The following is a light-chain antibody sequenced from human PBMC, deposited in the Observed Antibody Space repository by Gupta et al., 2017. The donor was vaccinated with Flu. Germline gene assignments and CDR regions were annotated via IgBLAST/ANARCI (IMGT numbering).Light chain of an antibody. V-gene: IGKV1-9*01. Sequence: GDRITISCRASQGMSSYVAWYQQKPGRAPKLLIYATSTLQSGVPSRFSGSGSGTEFTLTIDNLQPEDFANYYCEQSDSYPFTFGPGTTVDVK. CDR3: EQSDSYPFT. CDR2: ATS. J-gene: IGKJ3*01. CDR1: QGMSSY.